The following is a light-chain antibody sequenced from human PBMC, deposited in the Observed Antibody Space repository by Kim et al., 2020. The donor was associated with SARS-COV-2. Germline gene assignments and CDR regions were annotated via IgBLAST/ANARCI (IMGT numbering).Light chain of an antibody. CDR1: KITNNY. J-gene: IGKJ2*01. CDR2: AAS. V-gene: IGKV3-20*01. Sequence: SPGERATLSCRASKITNNYFAWYQQKPGQAPRLLIYAASSRATGIPDRFSGSGSGPDFTLTISRLEPEDFAVYYCQQYSSSPPAYTFGQGTKLEI. CDR3: QQYSSSPPAYT.